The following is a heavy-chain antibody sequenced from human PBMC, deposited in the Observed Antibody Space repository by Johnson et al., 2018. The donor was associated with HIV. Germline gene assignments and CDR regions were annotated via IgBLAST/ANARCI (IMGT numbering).Heavy chain of an antibody. J-gene: IGHJ3*02. CDR2: ISWDGGST. D-gene: IGHD1-1*01. Sequence: QVQLVESGGGLVQPGGSLRLSCAASGFTFSSYGMHWVRQAPGKGLEWVSLISWDGGSTYYADSVKGRFTISRDNSKNTLYLQMNSLRAEDTAVYYCARETRVWYNWNDGSRAFDIWGQGTMVTVSS. V-gene: IGHV3-NL1*01. CDR3: ARETRVWYNWNDGSRAFDI. CDR1: GFTFSSYG.